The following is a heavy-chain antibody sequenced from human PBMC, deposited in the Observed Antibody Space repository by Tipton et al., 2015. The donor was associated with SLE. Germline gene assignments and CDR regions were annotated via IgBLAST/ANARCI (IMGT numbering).Heavy chain of an antibody. Sequence: TLSLTCTVSGDSISSSGYYWAWIRQPPGKGLEWIGSISYSGSTYYNPSLKSRVTISVDTSKNQFSLKLSSVTAADTAVYYCAGSLSRKWTLDRWGQGTLVTVSS. CDR3: AGSLSRKWTLDR. J-gene: IGHJ5*02. V-gene: IGHV4-39*07. D-gene: IGHD1-26*01. CDR1: GDSISSSGYY. CDR2: ISYSGST.